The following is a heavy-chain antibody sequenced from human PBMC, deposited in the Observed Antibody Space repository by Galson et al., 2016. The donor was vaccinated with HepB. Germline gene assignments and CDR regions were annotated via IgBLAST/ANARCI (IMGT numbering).Heavy chain of an antibody. V-gene: IGHV1-18*01. CDR3: ARDRAFSYPLRY. J-gene: IGHJ4*02. Sequence: KLQGRVTITADTSTSTAYMELRSLISDDTAVYYCARDRAFSYPLRYWGQGTLVTVSS. D-gene: IGHD5-18*01.